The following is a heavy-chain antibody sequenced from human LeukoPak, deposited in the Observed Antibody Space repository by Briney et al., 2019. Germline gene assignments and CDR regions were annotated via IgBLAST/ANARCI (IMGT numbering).Heavy chain of an antibody. J-gene: IGHJ4*02. V-gene: IGHV3-23*01. CDR1: GFTFSSYG. D-gene: IGHD2-15*01. CDR3: AKDYCSGGSCFLLDY. Sequence: GGTLRLSCAASGFTFSSYGMSWVRQAPGKGLEWVSAISGSGGSTYYADSVKGRFTISRDNSKNTLYLQMNSLRAEDTAVYYCAKDYCSGGSCFLLDYWGQGTLVTVSS. CDR2: ISGSGGST.